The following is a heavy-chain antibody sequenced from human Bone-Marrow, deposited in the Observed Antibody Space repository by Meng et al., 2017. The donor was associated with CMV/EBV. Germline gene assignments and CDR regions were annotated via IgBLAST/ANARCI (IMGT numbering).Heavy chain of an antibody. Sequence: ASVKVSCKASGYTFTSYYMHWVRQAPGQGLEWMGIINPSGGSTSYAQKFQGRVTMTRDTSTSTVYMELSSLRSEDTAVYYCARGSAVRGVIVYYYGMDVWGQGTTVTCSS. V-gene: IGHV1-46*01. D-gene: IGHD3-10*01. CDR2: INPSGGST. J-gene: IGHJ6*01. CDR3: ARGSAVRGVIVYYYGMDV. CDR1: GYTFTSYY.